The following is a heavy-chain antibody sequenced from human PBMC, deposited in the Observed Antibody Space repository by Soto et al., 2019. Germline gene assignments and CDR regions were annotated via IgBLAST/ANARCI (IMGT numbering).Heavy chain of an antibody. V-gene: IGHV3-13*01. J-gene: IGHJ4*02. CDR1: GFTFSSYD. CDR3: ARGSVAWNYDTLYYFDY. Sequence: PGGSLRLSCAASGFTFSSYDMHWVRQATGKGLEWVSAIGTAGDTYYPGSVKGRFTISRENAKNSLYLQMNSLRAEDTAVYYCARGSVAWNYDTLYYFDYWGQGTLVTVSS. CDR2: IGTAGDT. D-gene: IGHD1-7*01.